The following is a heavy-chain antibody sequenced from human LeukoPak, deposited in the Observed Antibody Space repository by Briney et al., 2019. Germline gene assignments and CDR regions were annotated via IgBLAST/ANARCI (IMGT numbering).Heavy chain of an antibody. CDR3: ASGAYAYYYMDV. Sequence: SETLSLTCTVSGGSIRSYYWSWIRQPPGKGLEWIGYIYYSGSTNYNPSLKSRVTISVDTSKNQFSLKLSSVTAADTAVYYCASGAYAYYYMDVWGKGTTVTISS. V-gene: IGHV4-59*12. J-gene: IGHJ6*03. CDR2: IYYSGST. CDR1: GGSIRSYY. D-gene: IGHD3-10*01.